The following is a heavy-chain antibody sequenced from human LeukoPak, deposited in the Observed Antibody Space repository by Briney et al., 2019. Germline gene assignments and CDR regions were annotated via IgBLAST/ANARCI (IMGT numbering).Heavy chain of an antibody. J-gene: IGHJ5*02. Sequence: GGSLRLFCAASGFTFSSYSMNWVRQAPGKGREGGSYISSSSTIYYADSVKGRFTISRDNTKNSLYLQMNSLRAEDTAVYYCATLNWDDGVVSGFDRWGQGILVTVSS. V-gene: IGHV3-48*01. D-gene: IGHD2-2*01. CDR3: ATLNWDDGVVSGFDR. CDR1: GFTFSSYS. CDR2: ISSSSTI.